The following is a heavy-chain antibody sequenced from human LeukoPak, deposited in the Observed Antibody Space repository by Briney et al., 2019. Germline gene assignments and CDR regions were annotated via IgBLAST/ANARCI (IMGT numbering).Heavy chain of an antibody. V-gene: IGHV1-2*02. CDR1: GYTFTGYY. J-gene: IGHJ4*02. CDR3: ARALPLIYGDCDY. Sequence: ASVKVSCKASGYTFTGYYMHWVRQAPGQGLEWMGWINPNSGGTNYAQKFQGRVTMTRDTSISTAYMELSRLRSDDTAVYYCARALPLIYGDCDYWGQGTLVTVSS. D-gene: IGHD4-17*01. CDR2: INPNSGGT.